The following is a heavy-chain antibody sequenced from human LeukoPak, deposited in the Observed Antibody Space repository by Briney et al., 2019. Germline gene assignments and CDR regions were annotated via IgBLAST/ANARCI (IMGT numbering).Heavy chain of an antibody. CDR3: TTDGVGVEGATYDN. J-gene: IGHJ4*02. Sequence: GGPLRLSCAASGFTFSSYGMHWVRQAPGKGLEWVAFIRYDGSNKYYADSVKGRFTISRDNSKNTLYLQMNSLKTEDTAVYYCTTDGVGVEGATYDNWGQGTLVSVSS. D-gene: IGHD1-26*01. V-gene: IGHV3-30*02. CDR2: IRYDGSNK. CDR1: GFTFSSYG.